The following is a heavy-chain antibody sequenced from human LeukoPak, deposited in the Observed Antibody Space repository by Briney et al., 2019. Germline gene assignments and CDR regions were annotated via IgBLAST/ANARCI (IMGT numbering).Heavy chain of an antibody. CDR3: ARVFYYDSSGEVAFDI. V-gene: IGHV4-59*12. CDR1: GGSISSYY. Sequence: PSEALSLTCTVSGGSISSYYWSWIRQPPGKGLEWIGYIYYSGNTNYNPSLKSRVTMSVDTSKNQFSLKLSSVTSADTAVYYCARVFYYDSSGEVAFDIWGQGTPVTVSS. J-gene: IGHJ3*02. D-gene: IGHD3-22*01. CDR2: IYYSGNT.